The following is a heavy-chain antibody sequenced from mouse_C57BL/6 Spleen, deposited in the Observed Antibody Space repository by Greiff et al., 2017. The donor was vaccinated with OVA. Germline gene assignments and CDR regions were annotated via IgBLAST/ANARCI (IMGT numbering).Heavy chain of an antibody. J-gene: IGHJ4*01. CDR1: GYTFTGYW. D-gene: IGHD1-1*01. V-gene: IGHV1-9*01. CDR3: AKGNYYGSSPLYAMDY. Sequence: VQLQQSGAKLMKPGASVKLSCKATGYTFTGYWIEWVKQRPGHGLEWIGEILPGSGSTNYNEKFKGKATFTADTSSNTAYMQLSSLTTEDSAIYYCAKGNYYGSSPLYAMDYWGQGTSVTVSS. CDR2: ILPGSGST.